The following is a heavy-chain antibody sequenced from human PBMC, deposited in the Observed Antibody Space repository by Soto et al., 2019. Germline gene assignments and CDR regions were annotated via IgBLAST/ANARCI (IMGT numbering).Heavy chain of an antibody. D-gene: IGHD6-13*01. CDR1: GGTFSSYA. J-gene: IGHJ4*02. V-gene: IGHV1-69*06. Sequence: YSVKVSCKASGGTFSSYAISWVRQAPGQGLEWMGGIIPIFGTANYAQKFQGRVTITADKSTSTAYMELSSLRSEDTAVYYCASDSGHSSSWSDFDYWGQGTLVTVSS. CDR2: IIPIFGTA. CDR3: ASDSGHSSSWSDFDY.